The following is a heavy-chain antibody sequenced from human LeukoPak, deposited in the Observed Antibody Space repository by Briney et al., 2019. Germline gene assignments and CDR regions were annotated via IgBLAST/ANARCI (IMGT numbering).Heavy chain of an antibody. CDR1: GYTFTNYF. V-gene: IGHV1-2*02. D-gene: IGHD2-15*01. Sequence: ASVKVSCKASGYTFTNYFMHWVRQAPGQGLEWMGWINPNSGGRNYGQKFQGRVTMTRDTPISTAYMELRSLRSDDTGVYYCARVASGGSRGYYFDYWGQGTLVTVSS. CDR3: ARVASGGSRGYYFDY. CDR2: INPNSGGR. J-gene: IGHJ4*02.